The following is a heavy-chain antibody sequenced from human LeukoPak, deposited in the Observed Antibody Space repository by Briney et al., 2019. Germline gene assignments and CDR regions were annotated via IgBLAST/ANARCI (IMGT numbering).Heavy chain of an antibody. CDR2: ISSSGSTI. J-gene: IGHJ1*01. CDR1: GFTFFSSYE. CDR3: ARAGISAPEGYFQH. V-gene: IGHV3-48*03. Sequence: PGGSLRLSCAASGFTFFSSYEMNWVRQAPGKGLEWVSYISSSGSTIYYADSVKGRFTISRDNAKNSLYLQMSSLRAEDTAVYYCARAGISAPEGYFQHWGQGTLVTVSS. D-gene: IGHD6-13*01.